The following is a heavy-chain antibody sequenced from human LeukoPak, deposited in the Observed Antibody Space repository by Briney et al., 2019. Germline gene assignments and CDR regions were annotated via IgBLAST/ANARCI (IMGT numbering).Heavy chain of an antibody. CDR2: IWYDGSNR. CDR3: ARGLVGATAPDY. J-gene: IGHJ4*02. CDR1: GFTFASYG. V-gene: IGHV3-33*01. D-gene: IGHD1-26*01. Sequence: GGSLRLSCVASGFTFASYGLHWVRQAPGKGLEWVAVIWYDGSNRYYADFVKGRFTISRDNSKNTLYLQMSSLRAEDAAVYYCARGLVGATAPDYWGQGTLVTVSS.